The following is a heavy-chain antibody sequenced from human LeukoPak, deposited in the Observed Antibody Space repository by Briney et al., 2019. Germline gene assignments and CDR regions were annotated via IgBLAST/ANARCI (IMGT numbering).Heavy chain of an antibody. Sequence: GGSLRLSCAASGFTFSDYYMSWIRQAPGKGLEWVSYISSSGSTIYYADSVKGRFTISRDNAKNSLYLQMNSLRAEDTAVYYCTRDQGTVTPPHYYSYYAMDVWGQGTTVTVSS. CDR1: GFTFSDYY. D-gene: IGHD4-11*01. J-gene: IGHJ6*02. V-gene: IGHV3-11*01. CDR3: TRDQGTVTPPHYYSYYAMDV. CDR2: ISSSGSTI.